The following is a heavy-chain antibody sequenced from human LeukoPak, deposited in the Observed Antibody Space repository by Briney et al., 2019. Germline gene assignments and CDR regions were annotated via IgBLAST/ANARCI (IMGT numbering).Heavy chain of an antibody. CDR3: ARLMGATGNYYYGMDV. CDR1: GYSFTSYW. V-gene: IGHV5-51*01. CDR2: IYPGDSDT. D-gene: IGHD1-26*01. Sequence: GESLKISCKGSGYSFTSYWIGWVRQVPGKGLEWMGIIYPGDSDTRYSPSFQGQVAISADKSISTAYLQWSSLKASDTAMYCCARLMGATGNYYYGMDVWGQGTTVTVSS. J-gene: IGHJ6*02.